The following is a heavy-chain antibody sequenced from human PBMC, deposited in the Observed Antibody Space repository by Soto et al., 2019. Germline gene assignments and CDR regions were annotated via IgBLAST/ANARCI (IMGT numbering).Heavy chain of an antibody. CDR3: AKDTNPYYDFWSGYYPTFDY. CDR2: ISDSGGST. V-gene: IGHV3-23*01. Sequence: VGSVRLSCAASGFTCIGYAMSRVRQAPGGGLDSVSAISDSGGSTHYEACVKRRFPISRDNSKTTLYLQMNSLRAEDTAVYYCAKDTNPYYDFWSGYYPTFDYWGQGTLVTVS. CDR1: GFTCIGYA. J-gene: IGHJ4*02. D-gene: IGHD3-3*01.